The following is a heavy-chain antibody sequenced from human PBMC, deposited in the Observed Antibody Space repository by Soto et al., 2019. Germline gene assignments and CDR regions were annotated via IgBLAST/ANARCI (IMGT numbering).Heavy chain of an antibody. CDR2: IYTSGST. V-gene: IGHV4-4*07. J-gene: IGHJ4*02. CDR1: GDSMTKYY. Sequence: QVQLQESGPGLVKPSETLSLTCTVSGDSMTKYYWSWIRQPAGKGLEWIVRIYTSGSTNYNPSLKSRVTMSIDTSNTHFSLKLKSVTAADTAVYYCARTVGAAYYFDFWGQGALVTVSS. CDR3: ARTVGAAYYFDF. D-gene: IGHD1-26*01.